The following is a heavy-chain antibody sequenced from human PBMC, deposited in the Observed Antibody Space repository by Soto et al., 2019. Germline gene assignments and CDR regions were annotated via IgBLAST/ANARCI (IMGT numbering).Heavy chain of an antibody. CDR3: ARHTTGYCSSTSCYTTNYYYYYMDV. CDR2: IYYSGST. V-gene: IGHV4-59*08. J-gene: IGHJ6*03. CDR1: GGSISSYY. Sequence: SETLSLTCTVSGGSISSYYWSWIRQPPGKGLEWIGYIYYSGSTNYNPSLKSRVTISVDTSKNQFSPKLSSVTAADTAVYYCARHTTGYCSSTSCYTTNYYYYYMDVWGKGTTVTVSS. D-gene: IGHD2-2*02.